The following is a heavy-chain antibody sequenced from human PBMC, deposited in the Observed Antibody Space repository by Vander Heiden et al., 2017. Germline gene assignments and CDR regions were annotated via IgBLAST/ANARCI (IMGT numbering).Heavy chain of an antibody. CDR3: GKDMTPGGLDV. V-gene: IGHV3-9*01. D-gene: IGHD3-10*01. J-gene: IGHJ6*02. Sequence: EVQLVESGGGLVQPGRSLRLSCKGSGFTFNEHAMHWVRQVPGKGLEWVSGILWDNSRIGYADSVKGRFTISRDNGKNSLYLQMNSLRPEDTALYYCGKDMTPGGLDVWGHGTTVTVSS. CDR1: GFTFNEHA. CDR2: ILWDNSRI.